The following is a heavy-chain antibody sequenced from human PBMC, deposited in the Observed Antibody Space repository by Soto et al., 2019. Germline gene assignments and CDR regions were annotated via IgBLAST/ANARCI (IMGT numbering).Heavy chain of an antibody. D-gene: IGHD4-17*01. J-gene: IGHJ4*01. V-gene: IGHV1-18*04. CDR3: ARGGFYGPAHFDS. Sequence: ASGKVSCKASGYTFTTSGINWVRQAPGQGLQWMGWISAYSGNTNYAQILQGRVTMTTDTSTSTAYMELRSLRSDDTAVYYCARGGFYGPAHFDSWGQGTLVTVSS. CDR2: ISAYSGNT. CDR1: GYTFTTSG.